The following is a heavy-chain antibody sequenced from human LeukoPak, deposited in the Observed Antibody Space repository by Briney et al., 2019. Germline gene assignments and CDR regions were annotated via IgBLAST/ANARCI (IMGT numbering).Heavy chain of an antibody. V-gene: IGHV3-7*01. Sequence: GGSLRLSCAASGFTFSNYWMSWVRQAPGKGLEWVANIKPDVSEIYYVDSVKGRFTISRDNAKSSLYLQMNSLRAEDTAVYYCAELGITMIGGVWGKGTTVTISS. CDR3: AELGITMIGGV. CDR1: GFTFSNYW. D-gene: IGHD3-10*02. CDR2: IKPDVSEI. J-gene: IGHJ6*04.